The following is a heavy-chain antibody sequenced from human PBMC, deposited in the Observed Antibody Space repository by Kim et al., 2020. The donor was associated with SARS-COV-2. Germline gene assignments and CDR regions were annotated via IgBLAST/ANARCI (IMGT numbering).Heavy chain of an antibody. CDR2: ISSSSSYI. CDR1: GFTFSSYS. D-gene: IGHD3-9*01. J-gene: IGHJ4*02. V-gene: IGHV3-21*01. CDR3: ARDLGYYDILTGYYKRSLFDY. Sequence: GGSLRLSCAASGFTFSSYSMNWVRQAPGKGLEWVSSISSSSSYIYYADSVKGRFTISRDNAKNSLYLQMNSLRAEDTAVYYCARDLGYYDILTGYYKRSLFDYWGPGTLVTVAS.